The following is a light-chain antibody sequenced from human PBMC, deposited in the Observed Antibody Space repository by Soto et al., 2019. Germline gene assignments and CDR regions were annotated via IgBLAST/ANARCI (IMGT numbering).Light chain of an antibody. V-gene: IGKV1-5*03. CDR1: QSIRSW. CDR2: QAY. CDR3: QQYHSLWT. J-gene: IGKJ1*01. Sequence: DIQMTQSPSTLSASVGDRVTITCRANQSIRSWLAWYQQKPGKAPKLLIYQAYSLESGVRARFSGSSSGREFTLTIRSLQRDDFETYSCQQYHSLWTFGQGTKVDI.